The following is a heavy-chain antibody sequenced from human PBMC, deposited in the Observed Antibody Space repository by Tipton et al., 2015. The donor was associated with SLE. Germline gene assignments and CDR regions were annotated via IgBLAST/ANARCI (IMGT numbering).Heavy chain of an antibody. CDR3: ARAYTGAGDAFDI. J-gene: IGHJ3*02. V-gene: IGHV4-59*08. D-gene: IGHD7-27*01. CDR2: IYYSGST. CDR1: GGSISSHY. Sequence: TLSLTCTVSGGSISSHYWSWIRQPPGKGLEWIGYIYYSGSTYYNPSLKSRVTISVDTSKNQFSLKLSSVTAADTAVYYCARAYTGAGDAFDIWGQGTMVTVSS.